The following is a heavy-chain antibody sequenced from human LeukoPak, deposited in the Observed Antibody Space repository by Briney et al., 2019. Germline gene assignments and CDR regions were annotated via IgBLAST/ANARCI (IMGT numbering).Heavy chain of an antibody. CDR1: GYTLTELS. J-gene: IGHJ5*02. CDR2: FDPEDGES. Sequence: GASVKVSCKVSGYTLTELSIQWVRQGPGKELEWMGGFDPEDGESIYAQRFQGRVTMTEDTSTDTAYMELRSLTSEDTAVYYCGTDPGSSGYSWGQGTLVTISS. CDR3: GTDPGSSGYS. D-gene: IGHD3-22*01. V-gene: IGHV1-24*01.